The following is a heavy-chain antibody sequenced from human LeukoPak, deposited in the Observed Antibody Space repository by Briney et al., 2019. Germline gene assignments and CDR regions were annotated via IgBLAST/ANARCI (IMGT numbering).Heavy chain of an antibody. CDR2: IYHSGST. V-gene: IGHV4-4*02. CDR3: ARSIYNWNDGLFDY. CDR1: GGSISSSNW. Sequence: SVTLSLTCAVSGGSISSSNWWSWVRQPPGKGLEWIGEIYHSGSTNYNPSLTSRVTISVDKSKNQFSLKLSSVTAADTAVYYCARSIYNWNDGLFDYWGQGTLVTVSS. J-gene: IGHJ4*02. D-gene: IGHD1-20*01.